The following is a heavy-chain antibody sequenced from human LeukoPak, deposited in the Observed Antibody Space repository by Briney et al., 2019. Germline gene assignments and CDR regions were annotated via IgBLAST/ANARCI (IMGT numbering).Heavy chain of an antibody. CDR3: AKDTLGSYAWNNYFDY. CDR1: GFTFDDYA. V-gene: IGHV3-43D*03. CDR2: ISWDGGST. D-gene: IGHD1-26*01. J-gene: IGHJ4*02. Sequence: AGGSLRLSCAASGFTFDDYAMHWVRQAPGKGLEWVSLISWDGGSTYYADSVKGRFTISRDNSKNSLYLQMNSLRAEDTALYYCAKDTLGSYAWNNYFDYWGQGTLVTVSS.